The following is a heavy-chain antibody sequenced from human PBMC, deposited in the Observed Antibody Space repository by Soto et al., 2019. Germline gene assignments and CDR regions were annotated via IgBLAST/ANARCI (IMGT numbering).Heavy chain of an antibody. V-gene: IGHV3-30-3*01. CDR2: ISYDGSNK. D-gene: IGHD6-13*01. CDR3: AREGSSWSNFDY. J-gene: IGHJ4*02. CDR1: GFTFSSYA. Sequence: GGSLRLSCAASGFTFSSYAMHWVRQAPGKGLEWVAVISYDGSNKYYADSVKGRFTISRDNSKNTLYLQMNSLRAEDTAMYYCAREGSSWSNFDYWGQGTLVTVSS.